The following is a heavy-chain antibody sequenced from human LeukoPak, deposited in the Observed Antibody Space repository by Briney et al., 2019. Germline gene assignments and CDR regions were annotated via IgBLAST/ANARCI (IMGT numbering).Heavy chain of an antibody. D-gene: IGHD3-9*01. Sequence: PGGSLRLSCAASGFTFSSYGMHWVRQAPGKGLEWVAVISYDGSNKYYADSVKGRFTISRDNSKNTLYLQMNSLRAEDTAVYYCAKDGLRYPPWRYYYYGMDVWGQGTTVTVSS. CDR3: AKDGLRYPPWRYYYYGMDV. CDR1: GFTFSSYG. V-gene: IGHV3-30*18. J-gene: IGHJ6*02. CDR2: ISYDGSNK.